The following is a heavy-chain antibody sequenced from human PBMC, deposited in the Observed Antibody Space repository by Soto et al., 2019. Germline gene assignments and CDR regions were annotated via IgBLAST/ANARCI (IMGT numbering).Heavy chain of an antibody. CDR1: GGSFRGYY. Sequence: PSETLSLTCAVYGGSFRGYYWSWIRQPPGKGLEWIGEINHSGSTNYNPSLKSRVTISVDTSKNQFSLKLSSVTAADTAVYYCARGVYDILTGYYKSRGDYYYYGMDVWGQGTTVTVSS. V-gene: IGHV4-34*01. J-gene: IGHJ6*02. CDR3: ARGVYDILTGYYKSRGDYYYYGMDV. CDR2: INHSGST. D-gene: IGHD3-9*01.